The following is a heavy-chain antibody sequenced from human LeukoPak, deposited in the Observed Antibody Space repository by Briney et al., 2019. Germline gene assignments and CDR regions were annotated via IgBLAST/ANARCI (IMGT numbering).Heavy chain of an antibody. V-gene: IGHV4-59*11. Sequence: PSETLSLTCTVSGGSISGHYWSWIRQPPGKGLEWIGYIYYSGSTNYNPSLKSRVTISVDTSKNQFSLKLSSVTAADTAVYYCARDVKGYYYGSGIDFWGQGTLVTVSS. J-gene: IGHJ4*02. CDR2: IYYSGST. CDR3: ARDVKGYYYGSGIDF. CDR1: GGSISGHY. D-gene: IGHD3-10*01.